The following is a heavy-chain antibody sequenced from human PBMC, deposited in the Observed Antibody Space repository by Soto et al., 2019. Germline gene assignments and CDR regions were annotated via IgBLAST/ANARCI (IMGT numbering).Heavy chain of an antibody. CDR2: IISDGSST. CDR1: GFTFSSYW. Sequence: GGSLRLSCAASGFTFSSYWMHWVRQAPGKGLVWVSRIISDGSSTTYADSVKGRFTISRDNAKNTLYLQMNSLRAEDTAVYYCVRQFDKWGQGTLVTVSS. V-gene: IGHV3-74*01. J-gene: IGHJ4*02. CDR3: VRQFDK.